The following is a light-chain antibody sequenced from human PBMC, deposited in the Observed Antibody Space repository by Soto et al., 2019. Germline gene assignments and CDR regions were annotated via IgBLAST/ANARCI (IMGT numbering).Light chain of an antibody. CDR1: QSVSSSF. Sequence: ESVLTQSPGTLSLSPGERATLSCRASQSVSSSFLAWYQQRPGQAPRLLIYGASSRATGIPDRFSGSGSGTDFTLTISRLEPEDFAVYYCQQYGSLLSWTFGQGTKLEI. V-gene: IGKV3-20*01. CDR2: GAS. J-gene: IGKJ2*02. CDR3: QQYGSLLSWT.